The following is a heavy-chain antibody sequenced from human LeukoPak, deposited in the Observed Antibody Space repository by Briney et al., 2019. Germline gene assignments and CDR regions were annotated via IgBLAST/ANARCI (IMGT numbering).Heavy chain of an antibody. CDR1: GFTFSSYA. V-gene: IGHV3-23*01. J-gene: IGHJ1*01. D-gene: IGHD2-2*01. CDR3: AKLAFQYCSSTSCYYAEYFQH. CDR2: ISGSGGST. Sequence: PGGSLRLSCAASGFTFSSYAMSWVRQAPGKGLEWVSAISGSGGSTYYADSVKGRFTISRDNSKNTLYLQMNSLRAEDTAVYYCAKLAFQYCSSTSCYYAEYFQHWGQGTLVTVSS.